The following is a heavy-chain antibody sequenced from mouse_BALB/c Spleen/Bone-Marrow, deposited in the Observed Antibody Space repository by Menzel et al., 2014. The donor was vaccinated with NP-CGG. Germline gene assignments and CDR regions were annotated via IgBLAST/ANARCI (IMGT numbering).Heavy chain of an antibody. D-gene: IGHD2-1*01. V-gene: IGHV14-3*02. CDR3: PRSGYGNYGS. J-gene: IGHJ2*01. Sequence: EGQVGAAGAELVKQGASAKLSCTASGFNITDTYMHWGTQRPEQGLERIGRIDPANGNTKYDPKFQGTATITEDTSSNAVELQLSSLTSEDTAVYYCPRSGYGNYGSWGQGTTLPV. CDR1: GFNITDTY. CDR2: IDPANGNT.